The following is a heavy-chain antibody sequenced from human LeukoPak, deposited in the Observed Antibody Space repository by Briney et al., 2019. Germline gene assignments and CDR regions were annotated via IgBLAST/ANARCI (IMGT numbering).Heavy chain of an antibody. J-gene: IGHJ4*02. CDR1: GFTFNNYA. CDR2: IVGDTRT. Sequence: TGGSLRLSCAASGFTFNNYAMSWVRQAPGKGLEWVSAIVGDTRTFYTDSVKGRFTISRDNSRNTLYLQMNSLRAEDTAVYYCARDTGGYYDSSGSSHDYWGQGTLVTVSS. V-gene: IGHV3-23*01. D-gene: IGHD3-22*01. CDR3: ARDTGGYYDSSGSSHDY.